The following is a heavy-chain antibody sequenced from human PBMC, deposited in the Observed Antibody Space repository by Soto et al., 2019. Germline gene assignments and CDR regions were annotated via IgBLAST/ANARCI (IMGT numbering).Heavy chain of an antibody. CDR3: AREGIATTGSGAHDS. J-gene: IGHJ4*02. Sequence: GASVKVSCKASGYTFTGYYMHWVRQAPGQGLEWMGWINHNSGDTHFAQKFQGRVTMTSDTSISTAYMELSRLRSDDTAIYYCAREGIATTGSGAHDSWGQGTLVTVSS. D-gene: IGHD1-1*01. V-gene: IGHV1-2*02. CDR2: INHNSGDT. CDR1: GYTFTGYY.